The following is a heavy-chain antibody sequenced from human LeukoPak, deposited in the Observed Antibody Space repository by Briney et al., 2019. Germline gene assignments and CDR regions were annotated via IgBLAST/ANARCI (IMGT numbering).Heavy chain of an antibody. CDR1: GFSFSTYS. D-gene: IGHD5-12*01. V-gene: IGHV3-48*01. J-gene: IGHJ4*02. CDR3: ARDTTPSGYDPDYFDY. CDR2: ISSSSTI. Sequence: GGSLRLSCAASGFSFSTYSMNWVRQAPGKGLEWVSYISSSSTIYYADSVKGRFTISRDNAKNSLYLQMNSLRAEDTAVYYCARDTTPSGYDPDYFDYWGQGTLVTVSS.